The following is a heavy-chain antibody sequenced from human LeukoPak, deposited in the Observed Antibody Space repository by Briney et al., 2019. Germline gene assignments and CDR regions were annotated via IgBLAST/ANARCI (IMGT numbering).Heavy chain of an antibody. CDR3: ARGAHDSSGT. CDR1: GFTFSSYS. D-gene: IGHD3-22*01. CDR2: ISSSSSYI. V-gene: IGHV3-21*01. Sequence: GGSLRLSCAASGFTFSSYSMNWVRQAPGKGLEWVSSISSSSSYIYYADSVKGRFTISRDNAKNSPYPQMNSLRAEDTAVYYCARGAHDSSGTWGQGTLVTVSS. J-gene: IGHJ5*02.